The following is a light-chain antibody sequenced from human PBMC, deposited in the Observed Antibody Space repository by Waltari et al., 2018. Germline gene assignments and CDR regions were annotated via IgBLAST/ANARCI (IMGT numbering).Light chain of an antibody. Sequence: FVLSQSPGTLSLSPGERFTLSCRASQSVSSNYLAWYQQKPGQAPRLLTYDAANRASGSADRFSGSGSGTDFTLTISRLEPEDVAVYYCQQYGRSPWTFGQGTKVEIK. CDR1: QSVSSNY. J-gene: IGKJ1*01. V-gene: IGKV3-20*01. CDR2: DAA. CDR3: QQYGRSPWT.